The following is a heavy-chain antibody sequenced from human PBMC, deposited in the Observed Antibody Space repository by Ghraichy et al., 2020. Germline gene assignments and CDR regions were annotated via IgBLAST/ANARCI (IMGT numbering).Heavy chain of an antibody. CDR3: PSTVMIRAYYYYYYGMDI. Sequence: ASVKVSCKDSGYTFTSYAMHWVRQAPGQRLEWMGWINAGNGNTKYSQKFQGRVTITRDTSASTAYMELSSLRSEDTAVYYCPSTVMIRAYYYYYYGMDIWGQGTTVTVSS. CDR1: GYTFTSYA. J-gene: IGHJ6*02. CDR2: INAGNGNT. V-gene: IGHV1-3*01. D-gene: IGHD3-16*01.